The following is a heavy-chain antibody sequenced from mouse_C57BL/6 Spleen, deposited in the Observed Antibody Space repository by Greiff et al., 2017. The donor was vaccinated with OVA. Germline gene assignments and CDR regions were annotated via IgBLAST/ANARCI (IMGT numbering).Heavy chain of an antibody. J-gene: IGHJ2*01. CDR1: GFNIKNTY. Sequence: EVHLQQSVAELVRPGASVKLSCTASGFNIKNTYMHWVKQRPEQGLEWIGRIDPANGNTKYAPKFQGKATLTADTSSNTAYLQLSSLTSEDTAVYYCVRRRNWDVDFDYWGQGTTLTVSS. CDR3: VRRRNWDVDFDY. V-gene: IGHV14-3*01. D-gene: IGHD4-1*01. CDR2: IDPANGNT.